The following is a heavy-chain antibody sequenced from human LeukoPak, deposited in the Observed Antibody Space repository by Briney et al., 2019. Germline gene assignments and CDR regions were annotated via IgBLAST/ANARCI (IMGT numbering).Heavy chain of an antibody. CDR3: ARVLVDILTGYYYFDY. Sequence: SETLSLTCAVSGGSISSGGYSWRWIRQPPGKGLEWIGYIYYSGSTYYNPSLKSRVTVSVDTSKNQFSLKLSSVTAADTAVYYCARVLVDILTGYYYFDYWGQGTLVTVSS. CDR1: GGSISSGGYS. J-gene: IGHJ4*02. V-gene: IGHV4-30-4*07. D-gene: IGHD3-9*01. CDR2: IYYSGST.